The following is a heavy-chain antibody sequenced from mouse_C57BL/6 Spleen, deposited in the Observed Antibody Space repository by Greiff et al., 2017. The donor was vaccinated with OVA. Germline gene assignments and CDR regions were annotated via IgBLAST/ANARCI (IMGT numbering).Heavy chain of an antibody. Sequence: VQLQQPGAELVKPGASVKMSCKASGYTFTSYWITWVKQRPGQGLEWMGEIYPGSGSTNYNEKFKSKATLTVDTSSSTAYMQLSSLTSEDSAVYYFARKPYYSNYDAMDYWGQGTSVTVSS. V-gene: IGHV1-55*01. CDR3: ARKPYYSNYDAMDY. D-gene: IGHD2-5*01. J-gene: IGHJ4*01. CDR1: GYTFTSYW. CDR2: IYPGSGST.